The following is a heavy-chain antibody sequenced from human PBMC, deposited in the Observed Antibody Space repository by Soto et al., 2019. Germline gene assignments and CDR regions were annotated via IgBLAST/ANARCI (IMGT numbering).Heavy chain of an antibody. J-gene: IGHJ4*02. V-gene: IGHV1-69*12. D-gene: IGHD1-26*01. CDR3: ATSAQSGSYSGFDY. Sequence: QVQLVQSGAEVKKPGSSVTVSCKASGGTFSSYATSWVRQAPGQGLEWMGGIIPIFGTANYAQKFQGRVTITADESTSTAYMELSSLRSEDTAVYYCATSAQSGSYSGFDYWGQGTLVTVSS. CDR2: IIPIFGTA. CDR1: GGTFSSYA.